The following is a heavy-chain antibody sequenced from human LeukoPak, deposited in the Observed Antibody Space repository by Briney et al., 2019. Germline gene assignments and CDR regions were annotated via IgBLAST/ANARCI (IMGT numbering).Heavy chain of an antibody. J-gene: IGHJ3*02. D-gene: IGHD2-2*01. V-gene: IGHV1-8*02. CDR3: ALSYCSSTSCFDDAFDI. Sequence: ASVKVSCKASGYTFTGYYMHWVRQATGQGLEWMGWMNPNSGNTGYAQKFQGRVTMTRNTSISTAYMELSSLRSEDTAVYYCALSYCSSTSCFDDAFDIWGQGTMVTVSS. CDR1: GYTFTGYY. CDR2: MNPNSGNT.